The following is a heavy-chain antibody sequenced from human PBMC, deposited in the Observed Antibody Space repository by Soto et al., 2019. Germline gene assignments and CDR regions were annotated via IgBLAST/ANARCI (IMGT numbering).Heavy chain of an antibody. D-gene: IGHD2-2*01. V-gene: IGHV4-30-2*01. CDR1: GGSISSGGYS. CDR3: ARVPDR. Sequence: SETLSLTCAVSGGSISSGGYSWSWIRQPPGKGLEWIGYIYHSGSTYYNPSLKSRVTISVDRSKNQFSLKLSSVTASDTAVYYCARVPDRWGQGNLVTFSS. CDR2: IYHSGST. J-gene: IGHJ5*02.